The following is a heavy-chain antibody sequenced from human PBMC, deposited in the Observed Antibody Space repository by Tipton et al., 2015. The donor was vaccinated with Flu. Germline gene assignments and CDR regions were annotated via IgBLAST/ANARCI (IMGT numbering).Heavy chain of an antibody. V-gene: IGHV4-38-2*02. D-gene: IGHD6-13*01. J-gene: IGHJ4*02. CDR1: GYSISSGYY. CDR2: IYHSGST. Sequence: LRLSCAVSGYSISSGYYWGWIRQPPGRGLEWIGSIYHSGSTYYNPSLKSRVTISVDTSKNQFSLKLSSVTAADTAVYYCARDLPHVAAAGFDYWGQGTLVTVSS. CDR3: ARDLPHVAAAGFDY.